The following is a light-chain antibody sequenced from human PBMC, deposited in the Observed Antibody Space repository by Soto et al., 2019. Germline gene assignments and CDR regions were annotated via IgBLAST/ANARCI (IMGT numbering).Light chain of an antibody. CDR1: QTVYSW. J-gene: IGKJ2*01. CDR3: QQYSSYSPYT. CDR2: EAS. Sequence: DIQMTQSPSTVSASVGDRVTITCRASQTVYSWLAWYQQKPGKAPKLLISEASTLQSGVPSRFDGSGSGTEFTLAISRLQPDDFATYYCQQYSSYSPYTFGQGTK. V-gene: IGKV1-5*03.